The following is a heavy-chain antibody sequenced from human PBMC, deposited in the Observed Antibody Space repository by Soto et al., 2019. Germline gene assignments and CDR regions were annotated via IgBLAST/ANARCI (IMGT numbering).Heavy chain of an antibody. J-gene: IGHJ6*02. CDR2: IYHSGST. CDR3: ARGRGYSYGYNYYYGMDV. D-gene: IGHD5-18*01. V-gene: IGHV4-38-2*01. CDR1: GYSISSGYY. Sequence: PSETLSLTCAVSGYSISSGYYWGWIRQPPGKGLEWIGSIYHSGSTYYNPSLKSRVTISVDTSKNQFSLKLGSVTAADTAVYYCARGRGYSYGYNYYYGMDVWGQGTTVTVSS.